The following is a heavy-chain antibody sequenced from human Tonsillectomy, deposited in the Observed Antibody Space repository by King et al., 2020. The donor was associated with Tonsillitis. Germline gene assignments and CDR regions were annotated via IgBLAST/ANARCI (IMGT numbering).Heavy chain of an antibody. V-gene: IGHV3-7*03. Sequence: VQLVESGGGLVQPGGSLRLSCAASGFTFSDYWMSWVRQAPGRGPVWVANIKQDGSEKYYVDSVRRRFTISRDNDKNYLYLQMSSLRAEDTAVYYCATSGSCWINPGYYWGQGTLVTVSS. CDR2: IKQDGSEK. CDR1: GFTFSDYW. CDR3: ATSGSCWINPGYY. J-gene: IGHJ4*02. D-gene: IGHD3-10*01.